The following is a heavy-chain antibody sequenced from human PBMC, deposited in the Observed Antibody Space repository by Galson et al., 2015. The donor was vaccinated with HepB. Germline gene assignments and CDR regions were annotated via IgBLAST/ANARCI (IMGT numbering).Heavy chain of an antibody. J-gene: IGHJ4*02. D-gene: IGHD3-10*01. V-gene: IGHV4-4*01. CDR3: SWFLDY. Sequence: ETLSLTCAVSGGPINSNIWWSWVRQPPGRGLEWIGEIYYSGTTHYNPSLKSRATISLDKSKNQISLSLTSVTAADSAVYFCSWFLDYWGQGTLVTVSS. CDR2: IYYSGTT. CDR1: GGPINSNIW.